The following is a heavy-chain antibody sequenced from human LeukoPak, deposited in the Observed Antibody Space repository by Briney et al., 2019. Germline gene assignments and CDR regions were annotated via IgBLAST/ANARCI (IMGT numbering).Heavy chain of an antibody. D-gene: IGHD5-12*01. Sequence: ASVKVSCKASGGTFSSYAISWVRQAPGQGLEWMGWISAYNGNTNYAQKLQGRVTMTTDTSTSTAYMELRSLRSDDTAVYYCARSGLRLYYFDYWGQGTLVTVSS. CDR2: ISAYNGNT. V-gene: IGHV1-18*01. CDR1: GGTFSSYA. J-gene: IGHJ4*02. CDR3: ARSGLRLYYFDY.